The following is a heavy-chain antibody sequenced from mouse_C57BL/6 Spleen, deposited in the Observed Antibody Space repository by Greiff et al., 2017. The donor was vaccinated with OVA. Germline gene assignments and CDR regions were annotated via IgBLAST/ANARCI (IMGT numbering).Heavy chain of an antibody. CDR3: ARLKRVYYDYDDGNYFDY. CDR1: GYTFTSYW. J-gene: IGHJ2*01. CDR2: IDPSDSET. Sequence: QVQLQQPGAELVRPGSSVKLSCKASGYTFTSYWMHWVKQRPIQGLEWIGNIDPSDSETHYNQKFKDKATLTVDNSSSTAYMQLSSLTSEDSAVYYCARLKRVYYDYDDGNYFDYWGQGTTLTVSS. D-gene: IGHD2-4*01. V-gene: IGHV1-52*01.